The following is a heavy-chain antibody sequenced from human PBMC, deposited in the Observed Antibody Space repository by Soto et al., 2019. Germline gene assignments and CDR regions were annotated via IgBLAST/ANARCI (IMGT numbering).Heavy chain of an antibody. CDR3: AREYCSSTSCPRGWFDP. CDR1: GGSFSGYY. J-gene: IGHJ5*02. V-gene: IGHV4-34*01. CDR2: INHSGST. Sequence: SETLSLTCAVYGGSFSGYYWSWIRQPPGKGLEWIGEINHSGSTNYNPSLKSRVTISVDTSKNQFSLKLSSVTAADTAVYYCAREYCSSTSCPRGWFDPWGQGTLVTVSS. D-gene: IGHD2-2*01.